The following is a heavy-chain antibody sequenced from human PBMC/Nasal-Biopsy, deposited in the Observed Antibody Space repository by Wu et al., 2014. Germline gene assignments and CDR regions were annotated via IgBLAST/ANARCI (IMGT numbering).Heavy chain of an antibody. CDR2: INPLNGYT. V-gene: IGHV1-18*01. CDR3: ARQSGSYYSPFYNYAMDV. Sequence: VKVSCKASGYTFINYGITWVRQAPGQGLQWMGWINPLNGYTNYAQNFQGRVSMATDTSTSTANMELRGLSPDDTAVYYCARQSGSYYSPFYNYAMDVWGQGTTVTVSS. CDR1: GYTFINYG. J-gene: IGHJ6*02. D-gene: IGHD1-26*01.